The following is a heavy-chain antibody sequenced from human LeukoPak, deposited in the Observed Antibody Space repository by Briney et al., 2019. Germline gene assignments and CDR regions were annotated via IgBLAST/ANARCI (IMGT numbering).Heavy chain of an antibody. CDR3: ARKGSGYSSPNDY. D-gene: IGHD3-22*01. J-gene: IGHJ4*02. V-gene: IGHV3-21*01. CDR2: ISSSSSYI. Sequence: GGSLRLSCAASGFTVSSNYMSWVRQAPGKGLEWVSSISSSSSYIYYADSVKGRFTISRDNAKNSLYLQMNSLRAEDTAVYYCARKGSGYSSPNDYWGQGTLVTVSS. CDR1: GFTVSSNY.